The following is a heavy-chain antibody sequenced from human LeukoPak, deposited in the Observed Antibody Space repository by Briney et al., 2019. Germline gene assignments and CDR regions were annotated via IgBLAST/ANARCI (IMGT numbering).Heavy chain of an antibody. CDR1: GYTFTSYG. Sequence: AASVKVTCKASGYTFTSYGISWVRQAPGQGLEWMGWISAYNGNTSYAQKFQARVTMTRDTSISTAYMELSRLRSDDTAVYYCAREEDWHGYFDYWGQGTLVTVSS. V-gene: IGHV1-18*01. CDR2: ISAYNGNT. D-gene: IGHD2-15*01. CDR3: AREEDWHGYFDY. J-gene: IGHJ4*02.